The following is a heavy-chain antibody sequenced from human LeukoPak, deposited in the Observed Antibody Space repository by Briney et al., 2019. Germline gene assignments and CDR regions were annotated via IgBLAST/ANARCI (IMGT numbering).Heavy chain of an antibody. CDR1: GFTFSSYG. J-gene: IGHJ4*02. V-gene: IGHV3-30*18. Sequence: GRSLRLSCAPSGFTFSSYGMHWVRQAPGKRLEWLAVISYDGSHKYYADSVKGRFTISRDNSKNTLYLQMNSLRAEDTAVYYCAKDKYSSSWFYLDYWGQGTLVTVSS. D-gene: IGHD6-13*01. CDR2: ISYDGSHK. CDR3: AKDKYSSSWFYLDY.